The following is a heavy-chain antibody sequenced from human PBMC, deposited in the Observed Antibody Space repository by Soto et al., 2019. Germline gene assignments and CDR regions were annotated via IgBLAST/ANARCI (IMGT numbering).Heavy chain of an antibody. V-gene: IGHV4-30-2*01. CDR2: IYHSGRT. J-gene: IGHJ5*02. CDR1: GGSISSGGYS. CDR3: ARVPGP. Sequence: ASETLSLTCAVSGGSISSGGYSWSWNRQPPGKGLEWIGYIYHSGRTYYNPSLKSRVTISVGRSKNQFSLKLSAVTVADSAVYYCARVPGPWGQGTLVTGSS.